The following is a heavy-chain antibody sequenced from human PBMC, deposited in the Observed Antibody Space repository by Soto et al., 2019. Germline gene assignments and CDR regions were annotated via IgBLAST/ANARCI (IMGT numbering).Heavy chain of an antibody. V-gene: IGHV4-34*01. CDR1: GVSISGYY. J-gene: IGHJ5*02. CDR3: ARHYSLSWRWNWFDP. Sequence: QVQLQQWGAGLLKPSETLSLTCAVYGVSISGYYWSWIRQPPGKGLAWIGEINHSGSTNYNPSLKSRVTISVDTYKNQCSLKMSSVTAADTDVYYRARHYSLSWRWNWFDPGGQGNLVIVS. D-gene: IGHD6-13*01. CDR2: INHSGST.